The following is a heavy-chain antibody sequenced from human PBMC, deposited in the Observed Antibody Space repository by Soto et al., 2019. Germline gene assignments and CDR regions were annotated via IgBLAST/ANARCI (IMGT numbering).Heavy chain of an antibody. J-gene: IGHJ6*02. CDR2: IIPISDTR. D-gene: IGHD2-15*01. CDR3: ARGYCSGGNCYSGMDV. CDR1: GGTFSTHA. V-gene: IGHV1-69*01. Sequence: QVQLVQSGAEVKKPGSSVKVSCKASGGTFSTHAIIWVRQAPGHGLEWMGGIIPISDTRYYTQKFQGRVTITADESTSTAFMELSSLKSEDTAVFYCARGYCSGGNCYSGMDVWGQGTMVTVSS.